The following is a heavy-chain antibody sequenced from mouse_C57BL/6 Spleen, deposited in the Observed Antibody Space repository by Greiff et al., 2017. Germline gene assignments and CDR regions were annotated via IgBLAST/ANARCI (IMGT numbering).Heavy chain of an antibody. CDR2: ISSGGSYT. J-gene: IGHJ2*01. Sequence: EVQVVEPGGDLVKPGGSLKLSCAASGFTFSSYCMSWVRQTPDKRLEWVATISSGGSYTYYPDSVKGRVTISRDNAENTLYLQMSSLKTEDTAMYYCARHQGIATVVGPYDFDYWGQGTTLTVSS. CDR3: ARHQGIATVVGPYDFDY. V-gene: IGHV5-6*01. CDR1: GFTFSSYC. D-gene: IGHD1-1*01.